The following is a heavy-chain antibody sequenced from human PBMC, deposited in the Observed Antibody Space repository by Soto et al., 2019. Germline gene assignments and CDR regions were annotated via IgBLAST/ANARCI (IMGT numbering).Heavy chain of an antibody. V-gene: IGHV3-21*01. Sequence: GSLRLSCVASGFTFSDYSMNWVRQAPGKGLEWVSSISSSKNYIYYADSVKGRFTISRDNAKNSLYLQMNSLRAEDTAVYYCARDHIPXVVVVPAGLYYYYGMDVWGQGTTVTVSS. D-gene: IGHD2-2*01. CDR1: GFTFSDYS. J-gene: IGHJ6*02. CDR3: ARDHIPXVVVVPAGLYYYYGMDV. CDR2: ISSSKNYI.